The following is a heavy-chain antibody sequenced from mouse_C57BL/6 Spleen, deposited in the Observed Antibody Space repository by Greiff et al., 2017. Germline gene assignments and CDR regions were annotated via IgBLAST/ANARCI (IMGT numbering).Heavy chain of an antibody. CDR2: IYPGDGDT. CDR3: ARWRDGNNYYAMDY. V-gene: IGHV1-82*01. D-gene: IGHD2-1*01. J-gene: IGHJ4*01. CDR1: GYAFSSSW. Sequence: VQLQQSGPELVKPGASVKISCKASGYAFSSSWMNWVKQRPGKGLEWIGRIYPGDGDTNYNGKFKGKATLTADKSSSTAYMQLSSLTSEDSAVYFCARWRDGNNYYAMDYWGQGTSVTVSS.